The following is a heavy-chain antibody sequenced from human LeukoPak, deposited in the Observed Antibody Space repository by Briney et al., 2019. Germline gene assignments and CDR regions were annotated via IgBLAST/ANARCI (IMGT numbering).Heavy chain of an antibody. J-gene: IGHJ4*02. D-gene: IGHD6-13*01. CDR1: GYTLTESS. CDR2: FDPEDGET. V-gene: IGHV1-24*01. CDR3: ATNLGYSSSWFLGGDY. Sequence: ASVKVSCKVSGYTLTESSMHWVRQAPGKGLEWMGGFDPEDGETIYAQKFQGRVTMTEDTSTDTAYMELSSLRSEDTAVYYCATNLGYSSSWFLGGDYWGQGTLVTVSS.